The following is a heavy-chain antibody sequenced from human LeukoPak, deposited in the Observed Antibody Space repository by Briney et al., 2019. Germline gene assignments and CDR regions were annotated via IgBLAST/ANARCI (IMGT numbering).Heavy chain of an antibody. V-gene: IGHV3-74*01. CDR3: ARALKVVVTLDV. CDR2: INSDGSST. Sequence: GGSLRLSCAASGFTFSSYWMHWVRQAPGKGLVWVSRINSDGSSTSYADSVKGRFTISRDNAKNSLYLQMNSLRAEDTAVYYCARALKVVVTLDVWGKGTTVTISS. D-gene: IGHD2-21*02. J-gene: IGHJ6*04. CDR1: GFTFSSYW.